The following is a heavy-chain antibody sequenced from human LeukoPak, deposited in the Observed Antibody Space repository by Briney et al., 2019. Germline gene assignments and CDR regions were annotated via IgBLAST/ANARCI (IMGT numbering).Heavy chain of an antibody. CDR3: ARSYSSGWYTVDY. D-gene: IGHD6-19*01. CDR1: GFTFSSYP. V-gene: IGHV3-30-3*01. Sequence: PGGSLRLSCAASGFTFSSYPMHWVRQAPGKGLEWVAVISYDGSSGYYADSVKGRFTISRDNSKNTPYLQMNSLRAEDTAVYYCARSYSSGWYTVDYWGRGTLVTVSS. J-gene: IGHJ4*02. CDR2: ISYDGSSG.